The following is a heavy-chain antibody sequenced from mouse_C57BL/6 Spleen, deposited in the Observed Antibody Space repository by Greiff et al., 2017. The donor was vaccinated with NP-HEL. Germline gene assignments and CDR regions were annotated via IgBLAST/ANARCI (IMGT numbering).Heavy chain of an antibody. J-gene: IGHJ2*01. CDR3: ARLGTGGYYLDY. CDR1: GYAFSSYW. Sequence: VQLQQSGAELVKPGASVKISCKASGYAFSSYWMNWVKQRPGKGLEWIGQIYPGDGDTNYNGKFKGKATLTADKSSSTAYMQLSSLTSEDSAVYFCARLGTGGYYLDYWGQGTTLTVSS. CDR2: IYPGDGDT. V-gene: IGHV1-80*01. D-gene: IGHD4-1*01.